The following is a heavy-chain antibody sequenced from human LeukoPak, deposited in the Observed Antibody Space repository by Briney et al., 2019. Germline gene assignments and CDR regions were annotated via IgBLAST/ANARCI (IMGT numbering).Heavy chain of an antibody. CDR1: GGTFSSYA. V-gene: IGHV1-69*13. CDR2: IIPIFGTA. CDR3: ARNVRYFDWFGY. J-gene: IGHJ5*01. Sequence: SVKVSCKASGGTFSSYAISWVRQAPGQGLEWMGGIIPIFGTANYAQKFQGRVTITADESTSTAYMELSSLRSEDTAVYYCARNVRYFDWFGYWGQGTLVTVSS. D-gene: IGHD3-9*01.